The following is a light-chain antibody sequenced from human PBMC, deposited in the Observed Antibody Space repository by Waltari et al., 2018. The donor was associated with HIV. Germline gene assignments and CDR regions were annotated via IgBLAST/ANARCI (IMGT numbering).Light chain of an antibody. V-gene: IGKV2-28*01. CDR2: LGS. CDR1: QSLLHHNGHHS. Sequence: VLPQSPLAMPVTPGEPASISCSSTQSLLHHNGHHSLDWYLQKPGQSPQLLIYLGSSRASGVPDRFSGRGSGTDFTLNISRVEAEDVGVYYCMQALETPPTFGQGTKLEIK. J-gene: IGKJ2*01. CDR3: MQALETPPT.